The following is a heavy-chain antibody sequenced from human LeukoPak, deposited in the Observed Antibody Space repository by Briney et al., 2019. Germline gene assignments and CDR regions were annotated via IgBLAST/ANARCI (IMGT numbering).Heavy chain of an antibody. V-gene: IGHV5-51*01. CDR1: GYNFTIYW. CDR2: IYPGDSDT. D-gene: IGHD5-18*01. CDR3: ATLFNSYLDY. Sequence: GESLKISCKGSGYNFTIYWIGWVRQVPGKGLEWMGIIYPGDSDTRYSPSFQGQVTISADKSISTAYLQWSSLKASDTAMYYCATLFNSYLDYWGQGTLVTVSS. J-gene: IGHJ4*02.